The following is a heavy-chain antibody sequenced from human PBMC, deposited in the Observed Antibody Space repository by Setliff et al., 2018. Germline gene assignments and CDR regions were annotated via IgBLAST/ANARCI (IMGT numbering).Heavy chain of an antibody. D-gene: IGHD3-22*01. CDR1: GGSISSYY. V-gene: IGHV4-59*01. J-gene: IGHJ4*02. CDR3: ARDSGYYLYYFDY. Sequence: PSETLSRTCTVSGGSISSYYWSWIRQPAGKGLEWIGYIYYSGSTNYNPSLKSRVTISVDTSKNQFSLKLSSVTAADTAVYYCARDSGYYLYYFDYWGQGTLVTVSS. CDR2: IYYSGST.